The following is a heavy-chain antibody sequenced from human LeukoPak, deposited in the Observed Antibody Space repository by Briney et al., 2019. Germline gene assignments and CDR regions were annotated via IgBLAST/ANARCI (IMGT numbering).Heavy chain of an antibody. CDR2: IGSSSSPI. CDR3: AGIGGNFYFDF. Sequence: GGSLRLSCAASGFTFSAYSMNWVRQAPEKGLEWVSYIGSSSSPIYYADSVKGRFTISRDNAKNSLYLQMDSLRAEDTAVYYCAGIGGNFYFDFWGQGALVTVSS. V-gene: IGHV3-48*01. J-gene: IGHJ4*02. CDR1: GFTFSAYS. D-gene: IGHD1-7*01.